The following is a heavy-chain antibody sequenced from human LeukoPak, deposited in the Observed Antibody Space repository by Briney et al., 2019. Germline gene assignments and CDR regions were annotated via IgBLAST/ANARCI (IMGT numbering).Heavy chain of an antibody. CDR1: GGSIISGGYY. Sequence: SETLSLTCTVSGGSIISGGYYWSWIRQPPGKGLEWIGYIYHSGSTYYNPSLKSRVTISVDRSKNQFSLKLSSVTAADTAVYYCARCRMTTVTTWDFDYWGQGTLVTVSS. V-gene: IGHV4-30-2*01. J-gene: IGHJ4*02. D-gene: IGHD4-11*01. CDR3: ARCRMTTVTTWDFDY. CDR2: IYHSGST.